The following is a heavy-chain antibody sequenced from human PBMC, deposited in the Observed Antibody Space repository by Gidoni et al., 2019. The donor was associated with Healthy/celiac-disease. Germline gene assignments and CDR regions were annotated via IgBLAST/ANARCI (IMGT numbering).Heavy chain of an antibody. Sequence: QVQLVPSGAEVKKPGASVTVPCKASGYPFTGYYMHWVRQAPGQGLAWMGWINPNSGGTNYAQKLQGRVTMTRDTSISTAYMELSRLRSDDTAVYYCARAYQDWVGVHPFDYWGQGTLVTVSS. V-gene: IGHV1-2*02. J-gene: IGHJ4*02. CDR1: GYPFTGYY. D-gene: IGHD1-26*01. CDR3: ARAYQDWVGVHPFDY. CDR2: INPNSGGT.